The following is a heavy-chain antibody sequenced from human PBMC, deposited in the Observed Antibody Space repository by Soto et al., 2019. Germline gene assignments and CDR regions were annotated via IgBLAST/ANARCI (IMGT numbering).Heavy chain of an antibody. D-gene: IGHD2-2*01. CDR2: IYPGDSDT. CDR1: GYSFTSYW. Sequence: WVPHQNPCKGSGYSFTSYWIGCVRQVPGKGLEWMGIIYPGDSDTRYSPSFQGQVTISADKSISTAYLQWSSLKASDTAMYYCARHGDIVVVPTAPGSSYYYYGMDVWGQGTTVTVSS. CDR3: ARHGDIVVVPTAPGSSYYYYGMDV. J-gene: IGHJ6*02. V-gene: IGHV5-51*01.